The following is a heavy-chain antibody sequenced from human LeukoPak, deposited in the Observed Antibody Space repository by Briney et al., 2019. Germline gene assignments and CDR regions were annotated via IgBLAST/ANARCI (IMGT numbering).Heavy chain of an antibody. D-gene: IGHD2-2*01. Sequence: SETLSLTCTVSRHPISSGRYYWSWIPQPPGKGLEWPGYIYYSLSTYYHPYLHSQVPISVDTSKNQFSLKLSSVTAADTAVYYCARDGGYCSSTSCYFDYWGQGTLVTVSS. J-gene: IGHJ4*02. CDR3: ARDGGYCSSTSCYFDY. V-gene: IGHV4-31*01. CDR2: IYYSLST. CDR1: RHPISSGRYY.